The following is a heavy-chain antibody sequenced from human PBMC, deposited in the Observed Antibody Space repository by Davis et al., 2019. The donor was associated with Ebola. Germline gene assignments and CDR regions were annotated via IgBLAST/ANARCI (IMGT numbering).Heavy chain of an antibody. V-gene: IGHV1-2*04. D-gene: IGHD2-2*01. CDR3: AREGGLCSSTSCGSGNWFDP. CDR2: INPNSGGT. Sequence: ASVKVSCKASGYTFTGYYMHWVRQAPGQGLEWMGWINPNSGGTNYAQKFQGWVTMTRDTSISTAYMELSRLRSDDTAVYYCAREGGLCSSTSCGSGNWFDPWGQGTLVTVSS. J-gene: IGHJ5*02. CDR1: GYTFTGYY.